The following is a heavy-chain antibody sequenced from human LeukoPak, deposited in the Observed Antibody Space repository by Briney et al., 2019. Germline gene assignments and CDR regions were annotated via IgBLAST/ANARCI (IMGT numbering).Heavy chain of an antibody. CDR1: GFTFSRFG. Sequence: GGSLRLSCAPSGFTFSRFGMSWVRQAPGKGLEWVSAISGSGGTTYSADSVKGRFTISRDNSKNTLYLLLSSLRAEDTAVYYCAKDSSPLLRYLDYWGQGTLVTVSS. CDR2: ISGSGGTT. CDR3: AKDSSPLLRYLDY. J-gene: IGHJ4*02. V-gene: IGHV3-23*01. D-gene: IGHD4-17*01.